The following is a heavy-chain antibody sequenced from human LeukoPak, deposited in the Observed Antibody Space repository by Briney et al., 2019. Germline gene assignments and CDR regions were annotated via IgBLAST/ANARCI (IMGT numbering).Heavy chain of an antibody. Sequence: KPSETLSLTCTVSGGSISSDSYYWIWIRQPAGMGLEWIVRIYASGSTNYNPSLKSRITISVDTSKNQFSLKLSSVTAGDTAVYYCARDSHYSNYYFYWGQGSLVTVSS. D-gene: IGHD4-11*01. V-gene: IGHV4-61*02. CDR1: GGSISSDSYY. CDR2: IYASGST. CDR3: ARDSHYSNYYFY. J-gene: IGHJ4*02.